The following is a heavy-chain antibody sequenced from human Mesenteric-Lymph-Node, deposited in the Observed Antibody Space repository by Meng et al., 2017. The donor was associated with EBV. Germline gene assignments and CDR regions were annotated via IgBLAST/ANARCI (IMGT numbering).Heavy chain of an antibody. CDR3: ARTLSIAAAPFDY. V-gene: IGHV4-61*08. J-gene: IGHJ4*02. CDR2: MYDSGST. D-gene: IGHD6-13*01. Sequence: QVQLQEAGPGLVKASGTLSLTCSVSGGSLNSGDYYWSWIRQPPGKGLEWIGMMYDSGSTNYNPFLKSRVAISVDTSRNQFSLKMSSVTAADTAVYYCARTLSIAAAPFDYWGQGTLVTVSS. CDR1: GGSLNSGDYY.